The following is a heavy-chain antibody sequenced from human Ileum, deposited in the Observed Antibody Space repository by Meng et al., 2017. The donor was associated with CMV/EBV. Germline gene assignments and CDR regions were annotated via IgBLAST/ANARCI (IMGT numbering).Heavy chain of an antibody. CDR2: INNRGST. Sequence: VQLQEWGAEQVKPSETLSLVCAFHKSAFSVYYWTWIRQAPGKGLEWIGEINNRGSTNYNPSLKSRVTISIDTSRNQFSLKLTSMTAADTAVYYCARASPQRRFLSYWGQGTLVTVSS. CDR3: ARASPQRRFLSY. V-gene: IGHV4-34*01. J-gene: IGHJ4*02. D-gene: IGHD3-3*01. CDR1: KSAFSVYY.